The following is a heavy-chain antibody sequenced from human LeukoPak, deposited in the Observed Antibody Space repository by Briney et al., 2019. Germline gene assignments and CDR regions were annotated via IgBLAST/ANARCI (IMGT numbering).Heavy chain of an antibody. J-gene: IGHJ3*02. D-gene: IGHD2-2*01. V-gene: IGHV4-30-4*01. CDR3: ARDGRYCSSTSCDDAFDI. Sequence: PSETLSLTCAVYGGSFSGYYWSWIRQPPGKGLEWIGYIYYSGSTYYNPSLKSRVTISVDTSKNQFSLKLSSVTAADTAVYYCARDGRYCSSTSCDDAFDIWGQGTMVTVSS. CDR2: IYYSGST. CDR1: GGSFSGYY.